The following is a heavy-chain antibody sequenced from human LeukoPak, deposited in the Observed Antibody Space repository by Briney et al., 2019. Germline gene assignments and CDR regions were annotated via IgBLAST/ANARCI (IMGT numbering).Heavy chain of an antibody. J-gene: IGHJ3*02. CDR2: INHSGST. CDR3: ARPTDYGGEKAFDI. Sequence: LRLSCAASGFTFSTYWMSWVRQAPGKGLEWIGEINHSGSTNYNPSLKSRVTISVDTSKNQFSLKLSSVTAADTAVYYCARPTDYGGEKAFDIWGQGTMVTVSS. V-gene: IGHV4-34*01. CDR1: GFTFSTYW. D-gene: IGHD4-23*01.